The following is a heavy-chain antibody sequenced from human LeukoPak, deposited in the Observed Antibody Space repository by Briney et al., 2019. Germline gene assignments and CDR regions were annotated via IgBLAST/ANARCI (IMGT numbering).Heavy chain of an antibody. Sequence: SETLSLTCAVYGGSFSGYYWSWIRQPPGKGLEWIGEINHSGSTNYNPSLKSRVTISVDTSKNQFSLKLSSVTAADTAVYYCGYVWYGMDVWGQGTTVTVS. V-gene: IGHV4-34*01. CDR2: INHSGST. CDR1: GGSFSGYY. D-gene: IGHD3-16*01. CDR3: GYVWYGMDV. J-gene: IGHJ6*02.